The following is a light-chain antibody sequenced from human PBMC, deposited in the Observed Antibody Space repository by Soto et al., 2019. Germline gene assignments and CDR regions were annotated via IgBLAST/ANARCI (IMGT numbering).Light chain of an antibody. Sequence: DIQMTQSPSSLSASVGDRVTITCRASQDISVYLAWYQQKPGKVPKLLIYSASTLQSGVPSRFSGSGSGTDFTLNISSLQPEDVETYYCQKFNTAPLTFGQGTRLQIK. V-gene: IGKV1-27*01. CDR3: QKFNTAPLT. J-gene: IGKJ5*01. CDR2: SAS. CDR1: QDISVY.